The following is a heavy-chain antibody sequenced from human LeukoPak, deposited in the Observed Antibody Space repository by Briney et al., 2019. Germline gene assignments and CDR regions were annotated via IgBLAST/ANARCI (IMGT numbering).Heavy chain of an antibody. CDR1: GFTFSSYS. J-gene: IGHJ4*02. CDR2: ISSGSAYI. V-gene: IGHV3-21*01. CDR3: ASADYYYVSGSYYNAY. Sequence: KAGGSLRLSCAASGFTFSSYSMNWVRQAPGKGLEWVSSISSGSAYIYYADSVKGRFTISRDNAKNSLFLQMDSLRAEDTAVYYCASADYYYVSGSYYNAYWGQGTLVIVSS. D-gene: IGHD3-10*01.